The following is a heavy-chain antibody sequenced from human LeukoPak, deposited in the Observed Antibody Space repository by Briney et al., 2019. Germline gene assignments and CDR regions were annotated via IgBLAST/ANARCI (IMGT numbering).Heavy chain of an antibody. Sequence: GASVKVSCKASGYTFTGYYMHWVRQAPGQGLEWMGWINPNSGGTNYAQKFQGRVTMTRDTSISTAYMELSRLRSDDTAVYYCARDSGVQGTTVGYWGQGTLVTVSS. CDR3: ARDSGVQGTTVGY. CDR1: GYTFTGYY. D-gene: IGHD4-4*01. V-gene: IGHV1-2*02. J-gene: IGHJ4*02. CDR2: INPNSGGT.